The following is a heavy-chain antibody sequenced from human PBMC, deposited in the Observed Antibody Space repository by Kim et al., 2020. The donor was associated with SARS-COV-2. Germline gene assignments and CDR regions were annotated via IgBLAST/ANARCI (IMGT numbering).Heavy chain of an antibody. D-gene: IGHD3-22*01. CDR1: GFSFSSCE. CDR3: ARTPPIYYNSIHFDY. V-gene: IGHV3-48*03. CDR2: ISSSGSTI. Sequence: GGSLRLSCAASGFSFSSCEMNWVRQAPEKGLEWVSYISSSGSTIYYADSVKGRFTISRDNAKNSLYLQMNSLRAEDTAVYYCARTPPIYYNSIHFDYWGQVTLVTVSS. J-gene: IGHJ4*02.